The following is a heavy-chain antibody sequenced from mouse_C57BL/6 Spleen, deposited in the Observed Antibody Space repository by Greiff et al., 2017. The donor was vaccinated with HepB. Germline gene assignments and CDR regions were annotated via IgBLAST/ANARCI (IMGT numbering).Heavy chain of an antibody. D-gene: IGHD1-1*01. J-gene: IGHJ3*01. Sequence: QVQLQQPGAELVMPGASVKLSCKASGYTFTSYWMHWVKQRPGQGLEWIGEIDPSDSYTNYNQKFKGKSTLTVDKSSSTAYMQLSSLTSEDSAVYYCARHDYGSSTWFAYWGQGTLVTVSA. V-gene: IGHV1-69*01. CDR1: GYTFTSYW. CDR2: IDPSDSYT. CDR3: ARHDYGSSTWFAY.